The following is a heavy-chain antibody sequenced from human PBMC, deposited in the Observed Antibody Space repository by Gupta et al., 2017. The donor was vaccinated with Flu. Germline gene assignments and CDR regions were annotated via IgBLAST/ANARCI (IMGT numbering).Heavy chain of an antibody. V-gene: IGHV4-39*01. CDR1: GGSISSSSYY. Sequence: QLQLQESGPGLVKPSETLSLTCTASGGSISSSSYYWGWIRQPPGKGLEWIGSIYYSGSTYYNPSLKSRVTISVDTSKNQFSLKLSSVTAADTAVYYCARHYLSGYSYGPIGHGMDVWGQGTTVTVSS. CDR3: ARHYLSGYSYGPIGHGMDV. D-gene: IGHD5-18*01. J-gene: IGHJ6*02. CDR2: IYYSGST.